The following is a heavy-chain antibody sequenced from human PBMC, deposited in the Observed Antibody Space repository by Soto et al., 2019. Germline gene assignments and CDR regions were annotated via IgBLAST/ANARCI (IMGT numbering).Heavy chain of an antibody. D-gene: IGHD2-2*01. CDR3: ATAISSPFSNFNS. J-gene: IGHJ4*02. V-gene: IGHV3-7*01. CDR1: GFTFSTYW. CDR2: IKEDASQE. Sequence: EVQLVQSGGDLVQPGGSLRLSCVASGFTFSTYWMTWVRQAPGMGLEWVVGIKEDASQEVYVDSVKGRFSISRDNAKNSLFLQLNRLRADDTAVYYCATAISSPFSNFNSWSQGSLGIGAS.